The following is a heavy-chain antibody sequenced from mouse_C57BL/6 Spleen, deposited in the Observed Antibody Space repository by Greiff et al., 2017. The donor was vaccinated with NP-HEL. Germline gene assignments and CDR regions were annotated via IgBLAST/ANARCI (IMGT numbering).Heavy chain of an antibody. CDR1: GYTFTSYW. J-gene: IGHJ3*01. CDR3: ARGRYDYDVEAWFAY. D-gene: IGHD2-4*01. CDR2: IDPNSGGT. Sequence: QSCKASGYTFTSYWMHWVKQRPGRGLEWIGRIDPNSGGTKYNEKFKSKATLTVDKPSSTAYMQLSSLTSEDSAVYYCARGRYDYDVEAWFAYWGQGTLVTVSA. V-gene: IGHV1-72*01.